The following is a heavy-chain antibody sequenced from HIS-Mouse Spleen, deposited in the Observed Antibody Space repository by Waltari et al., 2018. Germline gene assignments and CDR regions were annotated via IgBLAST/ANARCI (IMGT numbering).Heavy chain of an antibody. D-gene: IGHD1-26*01. CDR3: AKDRGSQFDY. V-gene: IGHV3-30*18. CDR2: ISYDGSNK. Sequence: QVQLVESGGGVVQPGRSLRRACAASGFTFSSYGMHWVRPAPGKGLEWVAVISYDGSNKYYADSVKGRFTISRDNSKNTLYLQMNSLRAEDTAVYYCAKDRGSQFDYWGQGTLVTVSS. CDR1: GFTFSSYG. J-gene: IGHJ4*02.